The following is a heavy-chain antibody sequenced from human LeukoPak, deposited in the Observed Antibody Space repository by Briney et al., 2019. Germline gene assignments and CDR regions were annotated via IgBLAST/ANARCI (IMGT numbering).Heavy chain of an antibody. CDR2: ISAYNGNT. CDR1: GYTFTSYG. CDR3: AREYSSSWYLYYYYGMDV. D-gene: IGHD6-13*01. V-gene: IGHV1-18*01. Sequence: ASVKVSCKASGYTFTSYGISWVRQAPGQGLEWMGWISAYNGNTNYAQKLQGRVTMTTDTSTSTAYMELRSLRSDDTAVYYCAREYSSSWYLYYYYGMDVWGQGTLVTVSS. J-gene: IGHJ6*02.